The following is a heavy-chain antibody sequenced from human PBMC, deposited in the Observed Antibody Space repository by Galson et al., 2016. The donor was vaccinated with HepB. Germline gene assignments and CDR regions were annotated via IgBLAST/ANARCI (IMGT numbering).Heavy chain of an antibody. J-gene: IGHJ4*02. D-gene: IGHD6-13*01. CDR3: AKEEIAAAGTALDY. Sequence: SLRLSCAASGFSFSTCAMSWVRQAPGKGLEWVSTITGSGASTYYVDSVKGRFIVSRANSKNTLYLQMNSLTAEDTATYFCAKEEIAAAGTALDYWGRGTLVTVSS. V-gene: IGHV3-23*01. CDR2: ITGSGAST. CDR1: GFSFSTCA.